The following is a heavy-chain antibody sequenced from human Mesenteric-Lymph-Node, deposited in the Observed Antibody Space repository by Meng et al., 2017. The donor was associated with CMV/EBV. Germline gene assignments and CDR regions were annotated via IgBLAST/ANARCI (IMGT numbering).Heavy chain of an antibody. CDR3: ASGQGGWFDP. Sequence: SVKVSCKASGGTFSSYAISWVRQAPGQGLEWMGGIIPIFGTANYAQKFQGRVTITTDASTSTAYLELSSLRSEDTAVYCSASGQGGWFDPWGQGTLVTVSS. CDR1: GGTFSSYA. D-gene: IGHD1-26*01. CDR2: IIPIFGTA. J-gene: IGHJ5*02. V-gene: IGHV1-69*05.